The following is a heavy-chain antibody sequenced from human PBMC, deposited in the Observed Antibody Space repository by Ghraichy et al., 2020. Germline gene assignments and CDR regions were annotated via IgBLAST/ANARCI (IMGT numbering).Heavy chain of an antibody. CDR3: ARATGYSNSWDQKHHWFDP. Sequence: ETLSLTCSFSGGPISNSYWSWLRQPPGKGLEWIGHIYDSGSTNYNPSLYNPSLKSRVTISMDTSKKQFTLNLDSVTAADTAVYFCARATGYSNSWDQKHHWFDPWDQGTLVTVSS. CDR2: IYDSGST. V-gene: IGHV4-59*01. CDR1: GGPISNSY. J-gene: IGHJ5*02. D-gene: IGHD2/OR15-2a*01.